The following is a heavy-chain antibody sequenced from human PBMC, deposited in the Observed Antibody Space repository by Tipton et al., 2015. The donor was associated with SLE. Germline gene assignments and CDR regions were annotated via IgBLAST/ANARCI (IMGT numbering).Heavy chain of an antibody. V-gene: IGHV4-59*01. CDR3: AILRSDYYGSGSLFDY. J-gene: IGHJ4*02. CDR2: IYYIGST. CDR1: GGSISSYY. D-gene: IGHD3-10*01. Sequence: TLSLTCTVSGGSISSYYWSWIRQPPGKGLEWIGYIYYIGSTNYNPSLKSRVTISVDTSKNQFSLKLSSVTAADTAVYYCAILRSDYYGSGSLFDYWGQGTLVTVSS.